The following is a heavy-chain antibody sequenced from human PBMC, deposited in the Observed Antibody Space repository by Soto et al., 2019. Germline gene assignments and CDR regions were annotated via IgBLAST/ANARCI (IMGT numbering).Heavy chain of an antibody. CDR1: GFTVSNNY. CDR3: AAQPGGGGY. CDR2: IYSGGYT. J-gene: IGHJ4*02. V-gene: IGHV3-53*01. Sequence: EVQLVESGGGLIQPGGSLRLSCAVSGFTVSNNYMSWVRQAPGKGLEGVSVIYSGGYTAYGDSVKGRFTISRDNSNNTLYLQMNTRTPRDGAVFYWAAQPGGGGYWGQGTLVTVSS. D-gene: IGHD3-10*01.